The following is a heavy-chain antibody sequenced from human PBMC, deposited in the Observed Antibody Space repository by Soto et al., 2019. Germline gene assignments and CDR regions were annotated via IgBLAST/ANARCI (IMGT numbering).Heavy chain of an antibody. CDR1: GVSFSTYS. J-gene: IGHJ4*02. CDR2: IIPFLGAP. V-gene: IGHV1-69*01. CDR3: ARPIDPYCGGGDCYSFAY. D-gene: IGHD2-15*01. Sequence: QVQLGQSGVEVKKPGSSVKVSCRSSGVSFSTYSISWVRQAPGQGLEWLGAIIPFLGAPNSAQKFYVRLYITADESTSTTLLELSSLTSASTAVYYCARPIDPYCGGGDCYSFAYWGQGSLVAVST.